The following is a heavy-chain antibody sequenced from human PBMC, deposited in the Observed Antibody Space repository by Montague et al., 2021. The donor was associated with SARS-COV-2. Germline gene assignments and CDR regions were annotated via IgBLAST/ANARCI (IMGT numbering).Heavy chain of an antibody. CDR3: ARGLMSGSYYVGLGY. J-gene: IGHJ4*02. Sequence: SETLSLTCAVYGGSFTNKYWTWIRQPPGKGLEWIGEINHTGNTNYSPSLKRRVTISIDTSKNQFSLKLSSVTAADTAVYYCARGLMSGSYYVGLGYWGQGTLVTVS. CDR1: GGSFTNKY. CDR2: INHTGNT. V-gene: IGHV4-34*01. D-gene: IGHD1-26*01.